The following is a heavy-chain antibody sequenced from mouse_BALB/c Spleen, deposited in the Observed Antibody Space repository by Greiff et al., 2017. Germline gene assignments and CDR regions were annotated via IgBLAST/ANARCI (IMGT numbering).Heavy chain of an antibody. Sequence: VQLKESGGDLVKPGGSLKLSCAASGFTFSSYGMSWVRQTPDKRLEWVATISSGGSYTYYPDSVKGRFTITRDNAKNTLYLQMSSLKSEDTAMYYCARRGAATSYFDYWGQGTTLTVSS. CDR2: ISSGGSYT. D-gene: IGHD1-2*01. CDR1: GFTFSSYG. V-gene: IGHV5-6*01. J-gene: IGHJ2*01. CDR3: ARRGAATSYFDY.